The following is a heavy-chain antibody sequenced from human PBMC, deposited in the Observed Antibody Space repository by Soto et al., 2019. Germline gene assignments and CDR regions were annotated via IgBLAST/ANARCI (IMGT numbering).Heavy chain of an antibody. J-gene: IGHJ4*02. CDR1: GFTVSSNY. D-gene: IGHD6-6*01. CDR3: ARVQNSSSPGPYFHY. V-gene: IGHV3-66*01. Sequence: PGGSLRLSCAASGFTVSSNYMSWVRQAPGKGLEWVSVIYSGGSTYYADSVKGRFTISRDNSKNTLYLQMNSLRAEDTAVYYRARVQNSSSPGPYFHYWGQGTLVTVSS. CDR2: IYSGGST.